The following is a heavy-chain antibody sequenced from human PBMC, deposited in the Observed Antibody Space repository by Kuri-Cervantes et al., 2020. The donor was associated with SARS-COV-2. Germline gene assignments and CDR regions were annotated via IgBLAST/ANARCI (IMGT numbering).Heavy chain of an antibody. Sequence: ESLKISCTVSGASISNGSYYWSWIRQPPGKGLEWIGYIYYSGSTNYNPSLKSRVTISVDTSKNQFSLKLSSVTAADTAVYYCARELGLTTVNWFDPWGQGTLVTVSS. CDR2: IYYSGST. J-gene: IGHJ5*02. V-gene: IGHV4-61*01. D-gene: IGHD4-17*01. CDR3: ARELGLTTVNWFDP. CDR1: GASISNGSYY.